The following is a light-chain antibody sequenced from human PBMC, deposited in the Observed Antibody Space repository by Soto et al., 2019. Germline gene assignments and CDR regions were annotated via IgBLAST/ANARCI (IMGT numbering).Light chain of an antibody. V-gene: IGKV1-27*01. CDR1: QGIRNF. J-gene: IGKJ3*01. Sequence: DIQMTQSPTALSASVGDRVTITCRASQGIRNFVAWYQQKPGKAPKLLIYAASTLQSGVPYRFSGSGSGTDFTLTINSLQPEDVATYSCQNYSSVPVFGPGTKVDIK. CDR3: QNYSSVPV. CDR2: AAS.